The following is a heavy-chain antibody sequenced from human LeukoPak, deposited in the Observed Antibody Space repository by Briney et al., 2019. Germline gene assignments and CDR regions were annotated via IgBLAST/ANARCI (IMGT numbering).Heavy chain of an antibody. CDR2: ISYDANIGSNK. CDR1: GGTFSSYA. V-gene: IGHV3-30-3*01. CDR3: ARDGGYDFWSGYYQDY. J-gene: IGHJ4*02. Sequence: SCKASGGTFSSYAISWVRQAPGKGLEWVALISYDANIGSNKYYADSVKGRFTISRDNSKNTLYLQMNSLRAEDTAVYYCARDGGYDFWSGYYQDYWGQGTLVTVSS. D-gene: IGHD3-3*01.